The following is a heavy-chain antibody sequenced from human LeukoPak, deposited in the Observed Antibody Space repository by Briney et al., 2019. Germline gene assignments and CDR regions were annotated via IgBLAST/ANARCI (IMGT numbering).Heavy chain of an antibody. CDR1: GYSFSSYW. J-gene: IGHJ4*02. V-gene: IGHV5-51*01. CDR2: IYPGDSDT. CDR3: ARHPMGSPFDY. Sequence: GESLKISCKGYGYSFSSYWIAWVRPAPGKGLEWMGIIYPGDSDTRYSPSFQGQVTISADKSISTAYLQWSSLKASDTAMYYCARHPMGSPFDYWGQGTLVTVSS.